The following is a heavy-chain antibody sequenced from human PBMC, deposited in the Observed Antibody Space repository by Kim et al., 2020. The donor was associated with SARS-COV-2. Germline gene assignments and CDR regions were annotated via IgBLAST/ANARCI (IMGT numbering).Heavy chain of an antibody. CDR3: ARDGYPYRYDILTGLDY. J-gene: IGHJ4*02. V-gene: IGHV3-33*01. D-gene: IGHD3-9*01. CDR1: GFTFSSYG. Sequence: GGSLRLSCAASGFTFSSYGMHWVRQAPGKGLEWVAVIWYDGSNKYYADSVKGRFTISRDNSKNTLYLQMNSLRAEDTAVYYCARDGYPYRYDILTGLDYWGQGTLVTVSS. CDR2: IWYDGSNK.